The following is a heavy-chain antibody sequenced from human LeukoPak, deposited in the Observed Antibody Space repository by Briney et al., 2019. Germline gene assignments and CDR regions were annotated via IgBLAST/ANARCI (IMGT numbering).Heavy chain of an antibody. CDR1: GFTFSSYG. D-gene: IGHD5-24*01. V-gene: IGHV3-30*03. CDR3: APEGDGYILFDY. Sequence: GGSLRLSCAAPGFTFSSYGMHWVRQAPGKGLEWVAVISYDGSNKYYADSVKGRFTISRDNSKNTLYLQMNSLRVEDTAVYYCAPEGDGYILFDYWGQGTLVTVSS. CDR2: ISYDGSNK. J-gene: IGHJ4*02.